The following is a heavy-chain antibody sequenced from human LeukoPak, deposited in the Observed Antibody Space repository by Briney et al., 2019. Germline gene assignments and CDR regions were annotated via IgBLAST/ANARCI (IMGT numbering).Heavy chain of an antibody. Sequence: KPSETLSLTCTVSGGSISSSSYYWGWIRQPPGKGLEWLGSIYYSGSTYYNPSLKSRVTISVDTSKNQFSLKLSSVTAADTAVYYCARHGGYCSGGSCYDTYYYYYYYMDVWGKGTTVTVSS. V-gene: IGHV4-39*01. D-gene: IGHD2-15*01. CDR2: IYYSGST. J-gene: IGHJ6*03. CDR1: GGSISSSSYY. CDR3: ARHGGYCSGGSCYDTYYYYYYYMDV.